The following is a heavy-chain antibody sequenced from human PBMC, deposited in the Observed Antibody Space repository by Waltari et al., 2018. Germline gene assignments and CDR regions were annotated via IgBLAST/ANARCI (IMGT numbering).Heavy chain of an antibody. D-gene: IGHD6-13*01. J-gene: IGHJ4*02. Sequence: EVQLVESGGGLVKPGGSLRLSCAASGFTFSSYSMTWVRQAPGKGLEWVSSISSSSSYIYYADSVKGRFTISRDNAKNSLYLQMNSLRAEDTAVYYCARKAAAGFHFDYWGQGTLVTVSS. CDR1: GFTFSSYS. CDR2: ISSSSSYI. CDR3: ARKAAAGFHFDY. V-gene: IGHV3-21*01.